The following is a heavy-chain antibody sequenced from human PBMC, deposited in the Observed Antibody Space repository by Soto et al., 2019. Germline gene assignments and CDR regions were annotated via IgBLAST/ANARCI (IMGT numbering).Heavy chain of an antibody. D-gene: IGHD3-16*01. V-gene: IGHV5-10-1*01. CDR3: ARGRVRWGMTKNYFDY. CDR1: GYSFTSYW. CDR2: IDPSDSYT. J-gene: IGHJ4*02. Sequence: GESLKISCKGSGYSFTSYWISWVRQMPGKGLEWMGRIDPSDSYTNYSPSFQGHVTISADKSISTAYMELSSLRSEDTAVYYCARGRVRWGMTKNYFDYWGQGTLVTVSS.